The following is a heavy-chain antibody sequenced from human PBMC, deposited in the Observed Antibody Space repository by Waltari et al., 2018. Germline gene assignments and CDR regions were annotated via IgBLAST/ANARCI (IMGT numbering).Heavy chain of an antibody. Sequence: EVQLVESGGGLVQPGGSLRPSCAASGFTFSSYSMNWVRQAPGKGLEWVSYISSSSSTIYYADSVKGRFTISRDNAKNSLYLQMNSLRAEDTAVYYCARVGLGSSWYLRYWGQGTLVTVSS. CDR3: ARVGLGSSWYLRY. D-gene: IGHD6-13*01. CDR2: ISSSSSTI. CDR1: GFTFSSYS. J-gene: IGHJ4*02. V-gene: IGHV3-48*04.